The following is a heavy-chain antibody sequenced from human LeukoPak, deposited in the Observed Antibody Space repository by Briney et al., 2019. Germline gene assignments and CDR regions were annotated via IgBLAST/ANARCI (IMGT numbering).Heavy chain of an antibody. CDR2: ISYDGSNK. V-gene: IGHV3-30*18. CDR1: GFTFSSYG. D-gene: IGHD1-26*01. J-gene: IGHJ4*02. Sequence: GRSLRLSCAASGFTFSSYGMHWVRQAPGKGLEWVAVISYDGSNKYYADSVKGRFTISRDNSKNTLYLQMNSLRAEDTAVYYCAKDGVWELRPNRPDYWGQGTLVTVSS. CDR3: AKDGVWELRPNRPDY.